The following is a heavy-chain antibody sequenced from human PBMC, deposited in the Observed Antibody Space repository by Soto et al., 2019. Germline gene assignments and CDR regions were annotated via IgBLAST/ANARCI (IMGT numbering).Heavy chain of an antibody. J-gene: IGHJ6*03. CDR1: GFPFSDYS. V-gene: IGHV3-21*01. CDR2: ISSSSSNI. D-gene: IGHD3-16*01. CDR3: ARTETPRYYYFYFMDV. Sequence: GGSLRLSCAASGFPFSDYSMNWVRQAPGKGLEWVSSISSSSSNIDYADSVKGRFTISRDNAKNSLFLQMNSLRAEDTALYYCARTETPRYYYFYFMDVWAKGTTVTVSS.